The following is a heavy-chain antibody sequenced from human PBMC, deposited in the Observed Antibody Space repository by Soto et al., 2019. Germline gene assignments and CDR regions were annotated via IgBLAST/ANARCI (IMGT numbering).Heavy chain of an antibody. CDR3: ARDGGNPFKYFQH. CDR1: GGSISSSNW. Sequence: QVQLQESGPGLVKPSGTLSLTCAVSGGSISSSNWWSWVRHPPGKGLEWIGAIYHSGSTNYNPSLKSRVTISADKSKNQFSLKLSSVTAADTAVYYCARDGGNPFKYFQHWGQGTLVTVSS. J-gene: IGHJ1*01. D-gene: IGHD2-15*01. CDR2: IYHSGST. V-gene: IGHV4-4*02.